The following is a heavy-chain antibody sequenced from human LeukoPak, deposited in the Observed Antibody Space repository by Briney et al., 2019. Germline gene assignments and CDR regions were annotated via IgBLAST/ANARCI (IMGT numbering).Heavy chain of an antibody. V-gene: IGHV4-4*02. Sequence: KPSETLSLTCTVSGGSISSSNWWSWVRQPPGKGLEWIGEIYHSGSTYYTPSLKSRVTISVDKSKNHFSLKLISVTAADTAVYYCATSFEYSSSFRPPAFWGQGTLVTVSS. J-gene: IGHJ4*02. CDR3: ATSFEYSSSFRPPAF. CDR1: GGSISSSNW. CDR2: IYHSGST. D-gene: IGHD6-6*01.